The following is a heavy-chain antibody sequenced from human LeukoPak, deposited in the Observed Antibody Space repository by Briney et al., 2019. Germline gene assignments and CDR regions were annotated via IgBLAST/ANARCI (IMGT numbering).Heavy chain of an antibody. CDR2: LYYSGST. V-gene: IGHV4-39*01. J-gene: IGHJ4*02. D-gene: IGHD5-12*01. Sequence: PSETLSLTCTVSGGSISSSTYYWGWIRQPPGKCLECIGNLYYSGSTYYKPSLKSRVTISVDTSKNQFSLKLSSVNAADTADYSCARKAISGYETPPFDLWGKGTLVTVSS. CDR1: GGSISSSTYY. CDR3: ARKAISGYETPPFDL.